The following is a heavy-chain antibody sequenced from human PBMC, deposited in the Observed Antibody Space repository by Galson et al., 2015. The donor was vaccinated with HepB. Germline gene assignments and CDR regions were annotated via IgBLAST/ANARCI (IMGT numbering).Heavy chain of an antibody. CDR2: ISTSSGIT. CDR3: ARVDADSAGYFDV. V-gene: IGHV3-11*05. Sequence: SLRLSCAASGFSSSAYYMSWIRQAPGKGLEWISHISTSSGITTYADSVEGRFTISRDPSKNSLYLQLNSLRTDDTATYYCARVDADSAGYFDVWGRGTLVTVPS. D-gene: IGHD4-17*01. CDR1: GFSSSAYY. J-gene: IGHJ2*01.